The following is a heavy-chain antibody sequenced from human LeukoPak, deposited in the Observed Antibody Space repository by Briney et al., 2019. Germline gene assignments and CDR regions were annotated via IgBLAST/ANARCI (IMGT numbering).Heavy chain of an antibody. Sequence: GGSLRLSCAASGFTFSSYAMHWVRQAPGKGLEYVSAISSNGGSTYYANSVKGRFTISRDNSKDTLYLQMGSLRAEDMAVYYCARAYGSGSYYDYWGQGTLVAVSS. CDR1: GFTFSSYA. D-gene: IGHD3-10*01. CDR2: ISSNGGST. J-gene: IGHJ4*02. V-gene: IGHV3-64*01. CDR3: ARAYGSGSYYDY.